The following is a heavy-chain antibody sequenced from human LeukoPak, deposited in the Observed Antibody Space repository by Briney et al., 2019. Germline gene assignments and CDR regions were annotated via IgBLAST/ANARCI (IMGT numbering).Heavy chain of an antibody. CDR3: AKDTIFDI. J-gene: IGHJ3*02. CDR2: ISGSGVYT. Sequence: GGSLRLPCAASGFTFSNYAMSWVRQAPGKGLEWVSVISGSGVYTYYTDSVKGRFTISRDNSKNTLYLQMNSLRAEDTAVYYCAKDTIFDIWGQGTMVTVSS. D-gene: IGHD3-3*01. V-gene: IGHV3-23*01. CDR1: GFTFSNYA.